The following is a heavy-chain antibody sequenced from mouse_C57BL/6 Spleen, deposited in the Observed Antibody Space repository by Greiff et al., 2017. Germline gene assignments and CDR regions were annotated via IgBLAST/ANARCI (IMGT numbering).Heavy chain of an antibody. D-gene: IGHD1-1*01. Sequence: ESGPGLVKPSQSLSLTCSVTGYSITSGYYWNWIRQLPGNKLEWMGYISYDGSNNYNPSLKNRISITRDTSKNQFFLKLNSVTTEDTATYYCARRVVARGYFDVWGTGTTVTVSS. CDR2: ISYDGSN. CDR1: GYSITSGYY. V-gene: IGHV3-6*01. CDR3: ARRVVARGYFDV. J-gene: IGHJ1*03.